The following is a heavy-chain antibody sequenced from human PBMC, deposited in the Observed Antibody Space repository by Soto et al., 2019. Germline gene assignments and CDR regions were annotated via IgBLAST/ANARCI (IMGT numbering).Heavy chain of an antibody. CDR1: GGSISSGGYS. Sequence: QLQLQESGSGLVKPSQTLSLTCAVSGGSISSGGYSWSSIRQPPGKGLEWIGYVSHSGSTYYHPSHKSRVTISVDRDKNQFSLKLSSATAAQTAVYYFGRGRVPVWGSPPDYWCQITLVTVAS. D-gene: IGHD3-16*01. J-gene: IGHJ4*02. CDR2: VSHSGST. V-gene: IGHV4-30-2*01. CDR3: GRGRVPVWGSPPDY.